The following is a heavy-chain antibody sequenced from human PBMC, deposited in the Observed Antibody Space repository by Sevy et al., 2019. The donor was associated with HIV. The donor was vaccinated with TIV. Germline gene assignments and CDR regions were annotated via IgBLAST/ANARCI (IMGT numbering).Heavy chain of an antibody. V-gene: IGHV1-8*01. D-gene: IGHD6-6*01. CDR3: ASGVAARRPYYYYYYGMDV. J-gene: IGHJ6*02. CDR2: MNPNSGNT. Sequence: ASVKVSCKASGYTFTSYDINWVRQATGQGLEWMGWMNPNSGNTGYAQKFQGRVTLTRNTSISTAYMELSSLRSEETAVYYCASGVAARRPYYYYYYGMDVWGQGTTVTVSS. CDR1: GYTFTSYD.